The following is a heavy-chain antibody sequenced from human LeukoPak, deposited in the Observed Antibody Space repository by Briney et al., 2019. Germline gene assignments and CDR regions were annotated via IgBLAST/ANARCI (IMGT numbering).Heavy chain of an antibody. Sequence: GGSLRLSCAASGFTFSSYGMHWVRQAPGKGLEWVSFIRYDGSNEYYADSVKGRFTISRDNSKNTLYLQMNSLRAEDTAVYYCAKDDRGGATYFDYWGQGTLVTVSS. CDR3: AKDDRGGATYFDY. V-gene: IGHV3-30*02. CDR1: GFTFSSYG. J-gene: IGHJ4*02. CDR2: IRYDGSNE. D-gene: IGHD1-26*01.